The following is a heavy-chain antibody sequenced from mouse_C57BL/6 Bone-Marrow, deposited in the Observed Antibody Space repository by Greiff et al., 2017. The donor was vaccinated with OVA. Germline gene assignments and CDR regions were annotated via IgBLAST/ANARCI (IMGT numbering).Heavy chain of an antibody. J-gene: IGHJ2*01. V-gene: IGHV14-4*01. CDR2: IDPENGDT. Sequence: EVQLQQSGAELVRPGASVKLSCTASGFNIKDDYMHWVKQRPEQGLEWIGWIDPENGDTEYASKFQGKATITADTSSNTAYLQLSSLTSEDTAVYYCTTVGPRWSWGQGTTLTVSA. D-gene: IGHD1-1*02. CDR3: TTVGPRWS. CDR1: GFNIKDDY.